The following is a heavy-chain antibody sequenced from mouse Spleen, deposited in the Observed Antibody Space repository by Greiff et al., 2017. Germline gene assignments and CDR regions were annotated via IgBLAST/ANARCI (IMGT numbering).Heavy chain of an antibody. CDR3: AKTRDYAMDY. Sequence: QVQLQQSGPSLVQPSQSLSITCTVSGFSLTSYGVHWVRQSPGKGLEWLGVIWRGGSTDYNAAFLSRLSITKDNSKSQVFFKMNSLQADDTAIYDCAKTRDYAMDYWGQGTSVTVSS. J-gene: IGHJ4*01. CDR2: IWRGGST. CDR1: GFSLTSYG. V-gene: IGHV2-5-1*01.